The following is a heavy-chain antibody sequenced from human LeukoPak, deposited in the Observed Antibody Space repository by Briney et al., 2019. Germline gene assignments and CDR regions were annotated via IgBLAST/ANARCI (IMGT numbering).Heavy chain of an antibody. V-gene: IGHV3-23*01. D-gene: IGHD1-26*01. J-gene: IGHJ4*02. CDR1: GFTFSSYA. CDR2: ISGSGGST. Sequence: GGSLRLSCAASGFTFSSYAMSWVRQALGKGLEWVSAISGSGGSTYYADSVKGRFTISRDNSKNTLYLQMNSLRAEDTAVYYCAKTPSGSYSAYFDYWGQGTLVTVSS. CDR3: AKTPSGSYSAYFDY.